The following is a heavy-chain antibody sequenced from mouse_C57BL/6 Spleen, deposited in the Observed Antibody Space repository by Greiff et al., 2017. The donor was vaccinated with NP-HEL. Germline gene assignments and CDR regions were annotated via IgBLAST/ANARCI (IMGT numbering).Heavy chain of an antibody. D-gene: IGHD1-1*01. Sequence: QVQLQQPGAELVKPGASVKLSCKASGYTFTSYWMHWVKQRPGQGLEWIGMIHPNSGSTNYNEKFKSKATLTVDKSSSTAYMQLSSLTSEDSAVYYGARNYGSSYCDYWGQGTTLTVSS. J-gene: IGHJ2*01. CDR2: IHPNSGST. V-gene: IGHV1-64*01. CDR3: ARNYGSSYCDY. CDR1: GYTFTSYW.